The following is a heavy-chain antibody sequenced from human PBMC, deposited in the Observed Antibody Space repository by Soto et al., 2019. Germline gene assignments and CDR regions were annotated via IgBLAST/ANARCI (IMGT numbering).Heavy chain of an antibody. CDR1: GFPFSNAW. Sequence: GGSLRLSCAASGFPFSNAWMSLVRQSPGKGLEWVGRIKIKTDGGTTDYAAPVKGRFTISRDDSKNTLYLQMNSLRTEDTAVYYCTTEVDTDMAKDYWGQGTLVTVSS. J-gene: IGHJ4*02. D-gene: IGHD5-18*01. CDR2: IKIKTDGGTT. CDR3: TTEVDTDMAKDY. V-gene: IGHV3-15*01.